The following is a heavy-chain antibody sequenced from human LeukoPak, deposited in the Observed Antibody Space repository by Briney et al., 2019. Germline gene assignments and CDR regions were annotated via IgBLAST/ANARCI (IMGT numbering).Heavy chain of an antibody. CDR2: INGGEGP. CDR1: GFTVSSTY. CDR3: ARDRYFDF. J-gene: IGHJ4*01. Sequence: GGSLRLSCAASGFTVSSTYMSWVCQAPGKGLEWVSLINGGEGPYYADSVKGRFTTSTDNSKNTLSLQMTSLRAEDTAMYYCARDRYFDFWGQGTLVTVSS. V-gene: IGHV3-53*01.